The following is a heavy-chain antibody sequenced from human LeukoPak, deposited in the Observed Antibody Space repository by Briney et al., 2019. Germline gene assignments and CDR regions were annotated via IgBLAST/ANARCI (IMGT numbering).Heavy chain of an antibody. D-gene: IGHD6-13*01. V-gene: IGHV4-61*02. Sequence: PSQTLSLTCTVSGGSISSGSYYWSWIRQPAGKGLEWIGRIYTSGSTNYNPSLKSRVTISVDTSKNQFSLKLSSVTAADTAVYYCARDLSASWYSLAYWGRGTPVTVSS. CDR2: IYTSGST. CDR3: ARDLSASWYSLAY. J-gene: IGHJ4*02. CDR1: GGSISSGSYY.